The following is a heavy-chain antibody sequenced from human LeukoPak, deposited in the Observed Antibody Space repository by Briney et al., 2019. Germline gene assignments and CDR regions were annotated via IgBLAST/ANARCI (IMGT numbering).Heavy chain of an antibody. CDR2: INAGNGNT. V-gene: IGHV1-3*01. J-gene: IGHJ4*02. D-gene: IGHD3-22*01. CDR1: GYTFTSYA. CDR3: ASSPYYDSSGYYSIDY. Sequence: GASVKVSFKASGYTFTSYAMHWVRQAPGQRLEWMGWINAGNGNTKYSQKFQGRVTITRDTSASTAYMELSSLRSEDTAVYYCASSPYYDSSGYYSIDYWGQGTLVTVSS.